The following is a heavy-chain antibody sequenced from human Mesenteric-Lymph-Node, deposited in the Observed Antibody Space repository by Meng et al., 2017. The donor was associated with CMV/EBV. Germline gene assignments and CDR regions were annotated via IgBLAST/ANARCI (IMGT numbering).Heavy chain of an antibody. D-gene: IGHD6-13*01. CDR1: GFTFSSYS. Sequence: GGFLRLSCAASGFTFSSYSMNWVRQAPGKGLEWVANINREGSDKHYVDSVKDRFTVSRDNSKNTLYLQMNSLRGEDTAVYYCARDGGPRGGSWYRFDYWGQGTLVTVSS. J-gene: IGHJ4*02. CDR3: ARDGGPRGGSWYRFDY. CDR2: INREGSDK. V-gene: IGHV3-7*03.